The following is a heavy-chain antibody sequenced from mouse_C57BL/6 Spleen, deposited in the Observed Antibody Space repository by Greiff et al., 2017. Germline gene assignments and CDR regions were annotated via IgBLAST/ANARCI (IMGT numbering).Heavy chain of an antibody. D-gene: IGHD2-1*01. Sequence: EVQVVESGGGLVKPGGSLKLSCAASGFTFSDYGMHWVRQAPEKGLEWVAYISSGSSTIYYADTVKGRFSISRDNAKNTRFLQMTSMRSEDTEMYDCARGGNQDYAMDYWGQGTSGTVSS. V-gene: IGHV5-17*01. J-gene: IGHJ4*01. CDR2: ISSGSSTI. CDR1: GFTFSDYG. CDR3: ARGGNQDYAMDY.